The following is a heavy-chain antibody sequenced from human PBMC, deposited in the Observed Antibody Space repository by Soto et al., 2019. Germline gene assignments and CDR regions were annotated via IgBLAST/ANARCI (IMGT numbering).Heavy chain of an antibody. J-gene: IGHJ6*03. CDR2: IYYSGST. Sequence: SETLSLTCTVSGGSISSYYWSWIRQPPGKGLEWIGYIYYSGSTNYNPSLKSRVTISVDTSKNQFSLKLSSVTAADTAVYYCARGNYDFWSGYYTPTAYYYMDVWGKGTTVTVSS. V-gene: IGHV4-59*01. D-gene: IGHD3-3*01. CDR3: ARGNYDFWSGYYTPTAYYYMDV. CDR1: GGSISSYY.